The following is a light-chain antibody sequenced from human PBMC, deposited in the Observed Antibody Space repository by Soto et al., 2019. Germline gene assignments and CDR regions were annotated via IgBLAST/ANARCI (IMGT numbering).Light chain of an antibody. V-gene: IGLV2-14*01. Sequence: QSVLTQPASVSGSPGQLITISCTGTSRDVGGYNFVSWYQQHPGKAPKLMIYEVSKRPSGVSNRFSGSKSGNTATLTISGLQAEDEADYYCSSYTSSTTLVVFGGGTKLTVL. CDR3: SSYTSSTTLVV. CDR2: EVS. J-gene: IGLJ2*01. CDR1: SRDVGGYNF.